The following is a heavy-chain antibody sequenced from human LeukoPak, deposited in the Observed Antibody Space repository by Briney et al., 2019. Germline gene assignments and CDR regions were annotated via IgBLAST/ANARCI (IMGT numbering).Heavy chain of an antibody. CDR2: MNHGSGDT. CDR3: ARSRRGYYMDV. CDR1: GYPFSNYD. Sequence: GASVKVSCKASGYPFSNYDVNWVRQAPGQGLEWMAWMNHGSGDTGYAQKFQGRLTMSSNISMNTASMELRSLTSEDTAVYFCARSRRGYYMDVWGTGTPVTVSS. V-gene: IGHV1-8*01. J-gene: IGHJ6*03.